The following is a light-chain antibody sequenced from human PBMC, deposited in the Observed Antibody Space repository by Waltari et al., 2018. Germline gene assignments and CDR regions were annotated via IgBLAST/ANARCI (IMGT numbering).Light chain of an antibody. CDR2: DSS. CDR1: QSIDNF. CDR3: QQRSGWPPT. Sequence: EIVLTQSPATLSLSPGERATLYCRASQSIDNFLAWYQQKPGQAPRLLIYDSSNRATDSPARFSGSGSGTDFTLTISGLEPEDFAVYYCQQRSGWPPTFGGGTKVDI. J-gene: IGKJ4*01. V-gene: IGKV3-11*01.